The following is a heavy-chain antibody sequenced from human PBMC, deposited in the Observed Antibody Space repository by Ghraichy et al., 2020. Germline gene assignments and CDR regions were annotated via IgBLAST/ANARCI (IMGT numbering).Heavy chain of an antibody. J-gene: IGHJ4*02. CDR2: IKEDGREK. D-gene: IGHD3-10*01. CDR1: GFTFSSYW. CDR3: ARYLGRAGKFDY. Sequence: GGSLRLSCAASGFTFSSYWMSWVRQAPGKGLEWVANIKEDGREKYYVDSVKGRFTISRDNAKKSLYVQMNSLRAEDTAVYYCARYLGRAGKFDYWGQGTLVTVSS. V-gene: IGHV3-7*03.